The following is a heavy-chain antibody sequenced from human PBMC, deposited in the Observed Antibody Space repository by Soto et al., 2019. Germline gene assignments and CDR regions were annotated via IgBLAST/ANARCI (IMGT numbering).Heavy chain of an antibody. CDR2: TYYRSKWSKWYH. V-gene: IGHV6-1*01. J-gene: IGHJ4*02. D-gene: IGHD6-19*01. CDR3: AGEASGGWYT. CDR1: GDSVSSDNAA. Sequence: QVQLQQSGPGLVKPSQTLSLTCAISGDSVSSDNAAWDWIRQSPSRGLEWLGRTYYRSKWSKWYHEYAVSMKSRITINPDTSTNQFSLQMNSVTPEDTAVYYCAGEASGGWYTWGQGTLVTVSS.